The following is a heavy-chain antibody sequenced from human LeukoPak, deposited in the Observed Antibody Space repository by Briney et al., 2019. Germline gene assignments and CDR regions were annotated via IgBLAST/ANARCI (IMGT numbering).Heavy chain of an antibody. D-gene: IGHD5-24*01. CDR3: AKYIRDSGTYNFDY. CDR1: GGSISRSSDY. Sequence: PSETLSLTCTVSGGSISRSSDYWGWIRQPPGKGLEWIGSIYYSGSTYYNPSLKSRVTISVDTSKNQFSLKMSSVTAADTAVYYCAKYIRDSGTYNFDYWGRGTLVTVSS. CDR2: IYYSGST. J-gene: IGHJ4*02. V-gene: IGHV4-39*07.